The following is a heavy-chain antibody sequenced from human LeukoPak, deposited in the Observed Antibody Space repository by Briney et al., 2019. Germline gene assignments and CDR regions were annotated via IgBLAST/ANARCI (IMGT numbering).Heavy chain of an antibody. CDR2: IYYSGNT. CDR1: GGSISSYY. D-gene: IGHD1-14*01. Sequence: AETLSLTCTVSGGSISSYYWSWIRQPPGRGLEWIGYIYYSGNTNYNPSLKSRFTISVDTSKNQFSLKLSSVTAADTAVYYCARHSPERVGAFDIWGQGTVVTVSS. V-gene: IGHV4-59*08. CDR3: ARHSPERVGAFDI. J-gene: IGHJ3*02.